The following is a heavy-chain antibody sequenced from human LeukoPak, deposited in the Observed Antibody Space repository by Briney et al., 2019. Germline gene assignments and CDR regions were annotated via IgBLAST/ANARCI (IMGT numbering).Heavy chain of an antibody. V-gene: IGHV3-21*01. CDR2: ISSSSSYI. CDR1: GFTFSSFS. CDR3: ASDYGDYLYYFDY. J-gene: IGHJ4*02. D-gene: IGHD4-17*01. Sequence: GGSLTLSCAASGFTFSSFSMNGVRPAPGKGLEWVSSISSSSSYIYYADPVKGRFTISRDNAKNSLYLQMYSLRAEDTAGYYCASDYGDYLYYFDYWGQGTLVTVSS.